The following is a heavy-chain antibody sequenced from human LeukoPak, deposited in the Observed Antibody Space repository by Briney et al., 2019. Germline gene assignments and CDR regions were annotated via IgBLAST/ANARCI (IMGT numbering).Heavy chain of an antibody. CDR1: GFTFSNAW. Sequence: PGGSLRLSCAASGFTFSNAWMSWVRQAPGKGLEWVAVISYDGSNKYYADSVKGRFTISRDNSKNTLYLQMNSLRAEDTAVYYCARDFHYYDSSGYYPNYWGQGTLVTVSS. CDR2: ISYDGSNK. CDR3: ARDFHYYDSSGYYPNY. D-gene: IGHD3-22*01. J-gene: IGHJ4*02. V-gene: IGHV3-30*03.